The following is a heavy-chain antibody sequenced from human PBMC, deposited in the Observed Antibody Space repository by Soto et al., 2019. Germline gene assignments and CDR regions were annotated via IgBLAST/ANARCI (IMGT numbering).Heavy chain of an antibody. Sequence: ASVNVSCKASGYTFTSYAMHWVLQAPGQRLEWMGWINAGNGNTKYSQKFQGRVTITRDTSASTAYMELSSLRSEDTAVYYCARGGSYSSSCPWYWGQGTLVTVSS. CDR2: INAGNGNT. D-gene: IGHD6-13*01. CDR3: ARGGSYSSSCPWY. J-gene: IGHJ4*02. CDR1: GYTFTSYA. V-gene: IGHV1-3*01.